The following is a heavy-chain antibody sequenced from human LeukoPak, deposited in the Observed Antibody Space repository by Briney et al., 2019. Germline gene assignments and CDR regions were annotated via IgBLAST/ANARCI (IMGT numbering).Heavy chain of an antibody. CDR2: IRHSGSS. CDR3: ARGIFYGGRNQYIWFDL. Sequence: TSETLSLTCGVYGGPFRGFFWSWIRQAPGKGLEWIGEIRHSGSSDCNPSLKSRITISVDTSKSQFSLRLTSVTAADTAVYYCARGIFYGGRNQYIWFDLWGQGTLVTVSS. J-gene: IGHJ5*02. V-gene: IGHV4-34*01. D-gene: IGHD4-23*01. CDR1: GGPFRGFF.